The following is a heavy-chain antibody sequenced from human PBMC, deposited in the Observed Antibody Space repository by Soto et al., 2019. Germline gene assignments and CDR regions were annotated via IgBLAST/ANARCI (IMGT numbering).Heavy chain of an antibody. CDR3: ARTSRFDS. CDR2: INHSGST. V-gene: IGHV4-34*01. CDR1: GGSFSGYY. Sequence: QVQLQQWGAGLLKPSETLSLTCAVYGGSFSGYYWSWIHQPPGKGLEWIGQINHSGSTNYNPSLKSRVTISVDTSKNQFSLKVNSVTAADTAVYYCARTSRFDSWGQGTLVTVSS. D-gene: IGHD6-6*01. J-gene: IGHJ4*02.